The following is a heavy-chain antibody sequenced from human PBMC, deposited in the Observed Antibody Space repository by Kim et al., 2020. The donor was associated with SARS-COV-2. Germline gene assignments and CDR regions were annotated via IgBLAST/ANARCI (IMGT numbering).Heavy chain of an antibody. CDR1: GFTFSNYW. D-gene: IGHD2-8*01. J-gene: IGHJ1*01. Sequence: GGSLRLSCVASGFTFSNYWIHWFRQAPGKGLVWVARINSDGSNINYADSVKGRFTISRDNAKNTLYLQMNSLEVEDTAMYYCARPGYTNGWGQGTLVTVS. CDR2: INSDGSNI. CDR3: ARPGYTNG. V-gene: IGHV3-74*01.